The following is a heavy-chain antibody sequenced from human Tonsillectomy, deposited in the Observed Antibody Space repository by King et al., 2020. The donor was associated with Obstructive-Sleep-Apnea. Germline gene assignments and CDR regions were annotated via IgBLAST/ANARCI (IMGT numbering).Heavy chain of an antibody. V-gene: IGHV1-18*01. CDR3: ARDLVTAASSD. CDR2: ISGYNGNT. Sequence: QLVQSGAEVKKPGASVKVSCKASGYTFTNYGISWGRQAPGQGLEWMGWISGYNGNTNYAQNLQDRVTMTMDTSTTTVYMELRSLRSDDTAVYYCARDLVTAASSDWGQGTLVTVSS. CDR1: GYTFTNYG. J-gene: IGHJ4*02. D-gene: IGHD6-13*01.